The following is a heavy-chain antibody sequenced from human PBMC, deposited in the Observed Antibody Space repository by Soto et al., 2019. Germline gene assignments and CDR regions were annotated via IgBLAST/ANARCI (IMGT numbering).Heavy chain of an antibody. V-gene: IGHV1-3*01. CDR3: ARSSIARAGTPRAMDV. Sequence: GASVKVSCKASEYTFTNYAMHWVRQAPGQRLEWMGWINAGNGNTKYSQKFQGRVTITRDTFASTAYMDLSSLRSEDTAVYFCARSSIARAGTPRAMDVWGQGTMVTVSS. D-gene: IGHD6-13*01. J-gene: IGHJ6*02. CDR1: EYTFTNYA. CDR2: INAGNGNT.